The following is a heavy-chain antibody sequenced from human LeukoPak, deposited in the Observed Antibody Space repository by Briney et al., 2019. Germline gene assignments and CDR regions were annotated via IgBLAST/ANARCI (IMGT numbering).Heavy chain of an antibody. CDR2: ISYDGSNK. V-gene: IGHV3-30*18. D-gene: IGHD2/OR15-2a*01. CDR3: AKGPLSHFDY. J-gene: IGHJ4*02. Sequence: GGSLRLSCAASGFTFSSYGMHWVRQAPGKGLEWVAVISYDGSNKYYPDSVKGRFTISRDNSKNTLYLQMNSLRAEDTAVYYCAKGPLSHFDYWGQGTLVTVSS. CDR1: GFTFSSYG.